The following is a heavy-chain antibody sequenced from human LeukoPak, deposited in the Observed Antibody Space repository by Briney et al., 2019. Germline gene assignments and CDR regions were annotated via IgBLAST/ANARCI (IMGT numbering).Heavy chain of an antibody. Sequence: GGSLRLSCAASAFTFSTYSMHWVRQAPGKGLEWVAFTRYDGNNKYYADSVKGRFTISRDNSKNTVYLQMNSLRAEDTAVYYCAKDPTHFRVWDDYDNTRLNYWGQGTLVTVSS. CDR2: TRYDGNNK. CDR3: AKDPTHFRVWDDYDNTRLNY. D-gene: IGHD3-22*01. CDR1: AFTFSTYS. J-gene: IGHJ4*02. V-gene: IGHV3-30*02.